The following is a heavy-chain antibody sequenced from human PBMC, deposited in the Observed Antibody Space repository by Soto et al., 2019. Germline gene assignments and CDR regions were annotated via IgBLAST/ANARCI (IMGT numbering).Heavy chain of an antibody. D-gene: IGHD6-19*01. CDR2: INHSGST. CDR1: GGSFSGYY. CDR3: ARHGQWLVTGYFYYGMDV. V-gene: IGHV4-34*01. Sequence: SETLSLTCAVYGGSFSGYYWSWIRQPPGKGLEWIGEINHSGSTNYNPSLKSRVTISVDTSKNQFSLKLSSVTAADTAVYYCARHGQWLVTGYFYYGMDVWGQGTTVTVS. J-gene: IGHJ6*02.